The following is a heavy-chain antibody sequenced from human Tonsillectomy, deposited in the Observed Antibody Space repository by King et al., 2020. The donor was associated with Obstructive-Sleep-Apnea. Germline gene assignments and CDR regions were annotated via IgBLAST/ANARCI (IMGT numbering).Heavy chain of an antibody. CDR1: GGSISSGTYY. Sequence: VQLQESGPGLVKPSQTLSLTCTVSGGSISSGTYYWGWSRQHPGQGPEWIGVISYSGNTFYNPSLKSRVTISVEASETQFSLSLKSVTVADTAVYYCSRSTEYSNFETYWGQGSLVTVS. CDR3: SRSTEYSNFETY. V-gene: IGHV4-31*03. J-gene: IGHJ4*02. D-gene: IGHD4-11*01. CDR2: ISYSGNT.